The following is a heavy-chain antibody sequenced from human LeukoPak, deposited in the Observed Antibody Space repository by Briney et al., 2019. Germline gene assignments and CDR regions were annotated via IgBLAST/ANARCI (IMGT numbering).Heavy chain of an antibody. Sequence: PGGSLRLSCAASGFTFSSYEMNWVRQAPGKGLEWVSYISSSGSTIYYADSVRGRFTISRDNAMATVFLQMNSLRVEDTAVYYCIRDWGSPGSTNAFDIWGQGTMVTVSS. J-gene: IGHJ3*02. V-gene: IGHV3-48*03. CDR2: ISSSGSTI. CDR1: GFTFSSYE. D-gene: IGHD3-16*01. CDR3: IRDWGSPGSTNAFDI.